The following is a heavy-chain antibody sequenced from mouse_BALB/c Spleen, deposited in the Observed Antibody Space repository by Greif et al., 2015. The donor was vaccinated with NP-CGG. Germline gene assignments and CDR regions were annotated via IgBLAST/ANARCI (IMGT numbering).Heavy chain of an antibody. V-gene: IGHV14-3*02. CDR1: GFNIKDTY. J-gene: IGHJ4*01. Sequence: EVKLMESGAELVKPGASVKLSCTASGFNIKDTYMHWVKQRPEQGLEWIGRIDPANGNTKYDPKFQGKATITADTSSNTAYLQLSSLTSEDTAVYYCASHYGNYDYYAMDYWGQGTSVTVSP. D-gene: IGHD2-1*01. CDR3: ASHYGNYDYYAMDY. CDR2: IDPANGNT.